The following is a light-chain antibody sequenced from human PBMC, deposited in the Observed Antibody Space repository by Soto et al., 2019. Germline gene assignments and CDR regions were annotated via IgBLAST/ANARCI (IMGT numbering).Light chain of an antibody. CDR1: QSVSRN. Sequence: EIVMTQSPATLSVSPGERVTLSCRASQSVSRNLAWYQQTPGQAPRLLIYGASTRATGIPARFSGSGSGTEFTLTISLLQSEDFAVYYCQQYNNWPPLAFGGGTKVEIK. CDR3: QQYNNWPPLA. V-gene: IGKV3-15*01. J-gene: IGKJ4*01. CDR2: GAS.